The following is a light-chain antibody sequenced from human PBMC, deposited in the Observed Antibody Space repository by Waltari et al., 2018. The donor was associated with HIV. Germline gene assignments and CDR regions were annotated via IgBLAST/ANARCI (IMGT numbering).Light chain of an antibody. CDR1: QSVSTY. V-gene: IGKV3-11*01. Sequence: EIVLTQSPATLSLSPGERATLSCRASQSVSTYLAWYQQRPGQAPRLLIYDASSRATDIPARFSGSGSGTDFTLTISSLEPADFAVYYCQQRSDWPRSTFGGGTKVEIK. CDR3: QQRSDWPRST. J-gene: IGKJ4*01. CDR2: DAS.